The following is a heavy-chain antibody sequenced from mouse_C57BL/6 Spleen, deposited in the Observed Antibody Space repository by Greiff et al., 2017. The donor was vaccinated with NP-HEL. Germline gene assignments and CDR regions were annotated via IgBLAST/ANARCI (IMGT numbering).Heavy chain of an antibody. Sequence: VQLQQSGAELVKPGASVKLSCKASGYTFTSYWMHWVKQRPGQGLEWIGMIHPNSGSTNYNEKFKSKATLTVDKSSSTAYMQLSSLTSEDTAVYYCAREAPFRYFDYWGQGTTLTVSS. CDR2: IHPNSGST. V-gene: IGHV1-64*01. J-gene: IGHJ2*01. CDR1: GYTFTSYW. CDR3: AREAPFRYFDY.